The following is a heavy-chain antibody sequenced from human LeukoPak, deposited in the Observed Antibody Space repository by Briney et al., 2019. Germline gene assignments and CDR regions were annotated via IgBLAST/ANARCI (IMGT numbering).Heavy chain of an antibody. CDR3: ARDLGYSSGWYGLWYFDL. CDR2: IIPIFGTA. J-gene: IGHJ2*01. CDR1: GGTFSSYA. V-gene: IGHV1-69*13. D-gene: IGHD6-19*01. Sequence: SVKVSCKASGGTFSSYAISWVRQAPGQGLEWMGGIIPIFGTANYAQKFQGGVTFTADESTSTAYMELSSLRSEDTAVYYCARDLGYSSGWYGLWYFDLWGRGTLVTVSS.